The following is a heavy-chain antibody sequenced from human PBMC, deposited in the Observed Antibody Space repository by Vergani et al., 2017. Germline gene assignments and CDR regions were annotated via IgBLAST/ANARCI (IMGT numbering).Heavy chain of an antibody. V-gene: IGHV3-30*02. CDR2: IRYDGSSE. Sequence: QVQLVESGGGVVQPGRSLRLSCAASGFTFSSYGMHWVRQAPGKGLEWVSFIRYDGSSEYYGDSVKGRFTISRDKSQNTVNLQMNSLRTEDTAVYFCANSVIAGNVGVAYFGMDVWVRGTTVTVSS. CDR3: ANSVIAGNVGVAYFGMDV. J-gene: IGHJ6*02. D-gene: IGHD2/OR15-2a*01. CDR1: GFTFSSYG.